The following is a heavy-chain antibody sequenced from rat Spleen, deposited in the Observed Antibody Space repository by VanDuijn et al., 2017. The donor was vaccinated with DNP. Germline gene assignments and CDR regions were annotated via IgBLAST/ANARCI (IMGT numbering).Heavy chain of an antibody. CDR3: ARHYGGYSYYWYFDF. CDR2: ITNTGGST. V-gene: IGHV5-25*01. CDR1: GFTFSNYD. J-gene: IGHJ1*01. Sequence: EVQLVESGGGLVQPGRSLKLSCAASGFTFSNYDMAWVRQAPPKGLEWVASITNTGGSTYYRDSVKGRFTISRDNAKSILYLQMDSLRSEDTATYYCARHYGGYSYYWYFDFWGPGTMVTVSS. D-gene: IGHD1-11*01.